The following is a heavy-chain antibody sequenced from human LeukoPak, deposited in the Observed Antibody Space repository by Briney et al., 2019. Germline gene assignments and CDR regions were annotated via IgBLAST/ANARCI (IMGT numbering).Heavy chain of an antibody. CDR3: ARDASAYN. V-gene: IGHV1-18*01. CDR2: IAPKNGNT. J-gene: IGHJ4*02. CDR1: GYSFTTYG. Sequence: ASVKVSSKAYGYSFTTYGINWVRQAPGQGLEWLGWIAPKNGNTNYLQKFQARLTLTADTSTSTVYMELRSLTFDDSAMYYCARDASAYNWGQGTLVTVS. D-gene: IGHD4-11*01.